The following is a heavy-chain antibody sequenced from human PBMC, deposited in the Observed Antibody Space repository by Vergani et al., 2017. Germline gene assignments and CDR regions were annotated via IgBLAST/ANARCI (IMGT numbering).Heavy chain of an antibody. Sequence: QVQLVQSGAEVKKPGSSVKVSCKASGGTFSSYAISWVRQAPGQGLEWMGRIIPILGIANYAQKFQGRVTITADKSTSTAYMELSSLRSEDTAVYYCAKDRGWSGYPYYYYYGMDVWGQGTTVTVSS. D-gene: IGHD3-3*01. CDR3: AKDRGWSGYPYYYYYGMDV. CDR2: IIPILGIA. J-gene: IGHJ6*02. V-gene: IGHV1-69*04. CDR1: GGTFSSYA.